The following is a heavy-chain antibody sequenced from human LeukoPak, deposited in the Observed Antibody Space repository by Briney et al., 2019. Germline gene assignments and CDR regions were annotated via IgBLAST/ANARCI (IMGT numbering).Heavy chain of an antibody. CDR3: AKVGYSSGWYGFYYYYYMDV. J-gene: IGHJ6*03. Sequence: PGRSLRLSCSVSGLIFSNYGMHWVRQVPGKGLEWLAVISHDGTKAYYADSVRARFIISRDNAKNSLYLQMNSLRAEDTAVYYCAKVGYSSGWYGFYYYYYMDVWGKGTTVTISS. D-gene: IGHD6-19*01. CDR2: ISHDGTKA. V-gene: IGHV3-30*18. CDR1: GLIFSNYG.